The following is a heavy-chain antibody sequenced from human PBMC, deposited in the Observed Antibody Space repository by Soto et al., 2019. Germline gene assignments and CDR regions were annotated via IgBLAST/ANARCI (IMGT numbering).Heavy chain of an antibody. Sequence: GGSLRLSCAVSGIAFDDYTMHWVRQVPGRGLEWVSGISWNSGIIEYADSVKGRFTISRENAKNSLYLQMNSLRPEDTALYYCAKDVGHYYAMDVWGQGTTVTVSS. CDR1: GIAFDDYT. J-gene: IGHJ6*02. V-gene: IGHV3-9*01. CDR2: ISWNSGII. CDR3: AKDVGHYYAMDV.